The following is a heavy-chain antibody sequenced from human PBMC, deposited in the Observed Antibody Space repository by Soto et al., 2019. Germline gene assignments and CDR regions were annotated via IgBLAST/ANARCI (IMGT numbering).Heavy chain of an antibody. J-gene: IGHJ6*03. CDR1: GVTFSRYS. D-gene: IGHD6-6*01. V-gene: IGHV3-21*01. Sequence: GGSLRLACAASGVTFSRYSMNWVRQGPGKGLEWVSSISSSSSYIYYADSVKGRFTISRDNAKNSLYLQMNSLRAEDTAVYYCARDQCISWSLYYYYYMDVWGKGTTVTVSS. CDR3: ARDQCISWSLYYYYYMDV. CDR2: ISSSSSYI.